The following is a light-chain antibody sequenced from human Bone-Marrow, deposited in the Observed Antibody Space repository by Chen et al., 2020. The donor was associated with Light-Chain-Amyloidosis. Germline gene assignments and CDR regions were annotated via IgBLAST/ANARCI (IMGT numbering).Light chain of an antibody. V-gene: IGLV3-21*02. CDR1: NIGSTS. CDR2: DDS. J-gene: IGLJ3*02. Sequence: FVLTPPSSVSVAPVQTATMACGGNNIGSTSVHWYLQTPGQAPLVVVYDDSDRPSGIPGRLSGSNSGNTATLTISRVEAGDEADYYCQVWDRSSDRPVFGGGTKLTVL. CDR3: QVWDRSSDRPV.